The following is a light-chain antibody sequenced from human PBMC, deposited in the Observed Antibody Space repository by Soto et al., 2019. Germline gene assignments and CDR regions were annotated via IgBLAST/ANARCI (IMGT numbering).Light chain of an antibody. Sequence: DIQMTHYPSALSVSVGDRVTITCQASPDIRNYLNWYQHRPGQAPKLLIYDASSLKTGVPSRFSGGGSWTEFTFALICLQPEELATYYYQQYHRQYTFGQGTKVESK. J-gene: IGKJ2*01. V-gene: IGKV1-33*01. CDR2: DAS. CDR3: QQYHRQYT. CDR1: PDIRNY.